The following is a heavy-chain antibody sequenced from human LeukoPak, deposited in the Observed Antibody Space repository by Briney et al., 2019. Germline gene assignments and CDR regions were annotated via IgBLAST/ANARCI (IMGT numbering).Heavy chain of an antibody. Sequence: SETLSLTCTVSGGSISSYYWSWIRQPSGKGLEWIGYIYYSGGTNYNPSLKSRVTISVDTSKNQFSLKLSSVTAADTAVYSCARERGYSNGYAYYHYGMDVWGQGTTVTVSS. CDR2: IYYSGGT. V-gene: IGHV4-59*01. CDR3: ARERGYSNGYAYYHYGMDV. D-gene: IGHD5-18*01. J-gene: IGHJ6*02. CDR1: GGSISSYY.